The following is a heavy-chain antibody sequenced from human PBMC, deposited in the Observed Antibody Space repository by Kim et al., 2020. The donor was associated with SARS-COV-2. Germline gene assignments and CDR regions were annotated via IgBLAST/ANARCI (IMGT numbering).Heavy chain of an antibody. CDR3: ARDLTYYYDSSGYEDAFDI. CDR2: IKQDGSEK. CDR1: GFTFSSYW. Sequence: GGSLRLSCAASGFTFSSYWMSWVRQAPGKGLEWVANIKQDGSEKYYVDSVKGRFTISIDNAKNSLYLQMNSLRAEDTAVYYCARDLTYYYDSSGYEDAFDIWGQGTVVTVSS. J-gene: IGHJ3*02. D-gene: IGHD3-22*01. V-gene: IGHV3-7*01.